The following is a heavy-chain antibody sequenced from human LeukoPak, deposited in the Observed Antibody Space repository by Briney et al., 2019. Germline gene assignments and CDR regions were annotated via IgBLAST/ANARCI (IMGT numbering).Heavy chain of an antibody. CDR1: GGTFSSYA. D-gene: IGHD6-6*01. V-gene: IGHV1-69*05. CDR2: IIPIFGTA. Sequence: SVKVSCKASGGTFSSYAISWVRQALGQGLEWMGRIIPIFGTANYAQKFQGRVTITTDESTSTAYMELSSLRSEDTAVYYCARSRRGYSSSYAFDIWGQGTMVTVSS. J-gene: IGHJ3*02. CDR3: ARSRRGYSSSYAFDI.